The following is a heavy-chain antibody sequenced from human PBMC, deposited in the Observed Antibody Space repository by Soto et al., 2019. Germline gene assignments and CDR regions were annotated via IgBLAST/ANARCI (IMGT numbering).Heavy chain of an antibody. J-gene: IGHJ4*02. CDR3: ARHSYSRGWYDPFDY. V-gene: IGHV5-51*01. Sequence: GESLKISCKGSGYSFTSYWIVWVRQMTGKGLEWMGIIYPGDSDTRYSPSFQGQVTISADKSISTAYLQWSSLKASDTAMYYCARHSYSRGWYDPFDYWGQGTLVTVSS. CDR1: GYSFTSYW. CDR2: IYPGDSDT. D-gene: IGHD6-19*01.